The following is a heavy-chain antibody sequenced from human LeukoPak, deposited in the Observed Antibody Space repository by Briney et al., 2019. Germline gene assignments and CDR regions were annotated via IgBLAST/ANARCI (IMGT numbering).Heavy chain of an antibody. CDR1: GGSISSSSYY. J-gene: IGHJ5*02. CDR3: ARDLSSYHHYNILDNWFDP. D-gene: IGHD6-6*01. CDR2: IYYSGST. V-gene: IGHV4-39*07. Sequence: PSETLTLTCTVSGGSISSSSYYWDWIRQPPGKGLEWIGSIYYSGSTYYNPSLKSRVTISVDTSKNQFSLKLSSVTAADTAVYYCARDLSSYHHYNILDNWFDPWGQGTLVTVSS.